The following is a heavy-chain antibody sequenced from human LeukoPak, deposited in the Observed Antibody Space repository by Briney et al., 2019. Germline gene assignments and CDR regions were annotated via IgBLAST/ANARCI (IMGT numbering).Heavy chain of an antibody. CDR1: GFTFDDYA. D-gene: IGHD3-22*01. Sequence: PGGSLRLSCAASGFTFDDYAMHWVRQAPGKGLEWVSGISWNSGSIGYADSVKGRFTISRDNAKNSLYLQMNSLRAEDTALYYCAKDWGGDYDSSGYFDYWGQGTLVTVSS. CDR2: ISWNSGSI. V-gene: IGHV3-9*01. CDR3: AKDWGGDYDSSGYFDY. J-gene: IGHJ4*02.